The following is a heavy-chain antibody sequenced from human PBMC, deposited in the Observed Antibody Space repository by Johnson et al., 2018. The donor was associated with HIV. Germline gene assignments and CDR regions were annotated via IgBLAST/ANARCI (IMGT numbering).Heavy chain of an antibody. CDR2: IRYDDSNK. V-gene: IGHV3-30*02. CDR3: ARLFYYEAFDI. D-gene: IGHD3-10*01. Sequence: QVQLVESGGGVVQPGGSLRLSCAASGFTFSSYGMHWVRQAPGKGLEWVAFIRYDDSNKYYADSVKGRFTISRDNSKNTLFLQMNSLRAEDTAVYYCARLFYYEAFDIWGQGTMVTVSS. J-gene: IGHJ3*02. CDR1: GFTFSSYG.